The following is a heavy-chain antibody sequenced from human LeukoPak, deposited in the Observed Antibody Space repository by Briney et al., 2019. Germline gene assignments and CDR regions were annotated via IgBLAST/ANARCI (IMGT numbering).Heavy chain of an antibody. Sequence: GGSLRHSCGASGFTVSSNYMSWVRQAPGKGLEWVSVIYSGGSTYYADSVKGRFTISRDNSKNTLYLQMNSLRAEDTAVYYCAKRGYYYDSSGTKKYFDYWGQGTLVTVSS. CDR2: IYSGGST. CDR3: AKRGYYYDSSGTKKYFDY. CDR1: GFTVSSNY. D-gene: IGHD3-22*01. J-gene: IGHJ4*02. V-gene: IGHV3-66*01.